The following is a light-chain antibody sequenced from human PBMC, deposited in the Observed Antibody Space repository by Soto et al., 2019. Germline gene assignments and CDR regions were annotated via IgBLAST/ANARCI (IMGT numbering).Light chain of an antibody. CDR3: QQQHGN. CDR1: QTIGSW. J-gene: IGKJ3*01. V-gene: IGKV1-5*01. CDR2: DAS. Sequence: DIQMTQSPSTLSASVGDRVTITCRASQTIGSWLAWYQQKPGKAPKVLIYDASTLESGVPLRFSGSGSGTEFTLTISSLQPDDSATYYCQQQHGNFGPGTKVDIK.